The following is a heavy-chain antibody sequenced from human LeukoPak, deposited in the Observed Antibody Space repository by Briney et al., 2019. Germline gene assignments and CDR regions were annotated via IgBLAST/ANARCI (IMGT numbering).Heavy chain of an antibody. CDR1: GLTFGNYG. J-gene: IGHJ4*02. CDR3: AEVESSYCRI. D-gene: IGHD3-10*01. Sequence: GGSLRLSCVASGLTFGNYGMNWVRQAPGKGLEWVSSIGGGGYTTYYADSVRGRFTISRDNSKNSMSLQMSSLRAEDTAIYYCAEVESSYCRIWGQGTLVTVSS. CDR2: IGGGGYTT. V-gene: IGHV3-23*01.